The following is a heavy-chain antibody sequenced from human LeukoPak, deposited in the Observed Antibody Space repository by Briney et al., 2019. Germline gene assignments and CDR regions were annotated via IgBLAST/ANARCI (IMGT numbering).Heavy chain of an antibody. Sequence: PSETLSLTCTVSCDSISSSSYYWGWIRQPPGKGLEWIGSIYYSGSTHYNPSLKSRVTISVDTSKNQFSLKLTSVTAADTAVYYCARSRGSSGGPFDPWGQGTLVTVSS. V-gene: IGHV4-39*01. CDR3: ARSRGSSGGPFDP. CDR2: IYYSGST. J-gene: IGHJ5*02. D-gene: IGHD2-15*01. CDR1: CDSISSSSYY.